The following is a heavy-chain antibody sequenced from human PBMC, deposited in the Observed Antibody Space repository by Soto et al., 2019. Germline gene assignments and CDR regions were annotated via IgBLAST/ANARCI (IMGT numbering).Heavy chain of an antibody. Sequence: SETLSLTCTVSGGSISSGDYYWSWIRQPPGKGLEWIGYIYYSGSTYYNPSLKSRVTISVDTSKNQFSLKLSSVTAADTAVYYCASSGYSYTPFDYWGQGTLVTVSS. V-gene: IGHV4-30-4*01. D-gene: IGHD5-18*01. CDR2: IYYSGST. CDR3: ASSGYSYTPFDY. J-gene: IGHJ4*02. CDR1: GGSISSGDYY.